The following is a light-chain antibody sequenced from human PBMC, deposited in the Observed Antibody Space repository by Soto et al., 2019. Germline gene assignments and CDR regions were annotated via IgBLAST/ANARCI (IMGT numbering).Light chain of an antibody. V-gene: IGLV1-40*01. CDR1: SSNIGAHYD. J-gene: IGLJ1*01. Sequence: QSVLTQPPSVSGAPGQRVTISCTGSSSNIGAHYDVHWYQQLPGTAPKLLIYGNSNRPSGVPDRFSGSKSGTSASLAITGLQAEDEADYYCQSHDTSLSGSFVLGTGTKVTVL. CDR2: GNS. CDR3: QSHDTSLSGSFV.